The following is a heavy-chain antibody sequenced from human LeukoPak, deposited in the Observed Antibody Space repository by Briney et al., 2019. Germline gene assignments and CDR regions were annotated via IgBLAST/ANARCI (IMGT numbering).Heavy chain of an antibody. Sequence: GGSLRLSCAASGFTFSRYWMSWVREGLGKGLEWVANIKEDGSEKYYVDSVKGRFTISKDNVKNSLYLEMNSLTAEDTAVYYCTRGGTRLSDYWGQGTLVTVSS. J-gene: IGHJ4*02. V-gene: IGHV3-7*01. CDR1: GFTFSRYW. CDR2: IKEDGSEK. D-gene: IGHD1-7*01. CDR3: TRGGTRLSDY.